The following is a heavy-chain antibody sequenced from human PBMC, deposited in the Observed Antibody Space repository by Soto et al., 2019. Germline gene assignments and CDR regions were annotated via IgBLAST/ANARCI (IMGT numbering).Heavy chain of an antibody. CDR3: AKATATGGGAFDI. V-gene: IGHV3-23*01. CDR1: GVTSSGYD. D-gene: IGHD2-8*02. J-gene: IGHJ3*02. Sequence: GGPMRHSCTASGVTSSGYDRSLVRQAPGKGLEWVSTILVGGSTHYPDSVKGRFTISRDNSRNTVFLQMNSLTAGDTAVYYCAKATATGGGAFDICGQGTMVTV. CDR2: ILVGGST.